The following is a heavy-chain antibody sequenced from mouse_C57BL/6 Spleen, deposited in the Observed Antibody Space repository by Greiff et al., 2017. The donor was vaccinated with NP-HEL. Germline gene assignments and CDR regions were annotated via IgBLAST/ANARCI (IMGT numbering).Heavy chain of an antibody. J-gene: IGHJ2*01. CDR2: ISYDGSH. D-gene: IGHD1-1*01. V-gene: IGHV3-6*01. CDR1: GYSITSGYY. CDR3: ATTTVVATDY. Sequence: EVKLLESGPGLVKPSQSLSLTCSVTGYSITSGYYWNWLRQFPGNKLEWMGYISYDGSHNYNPSLKNRISITRDTSKNQFFLKLNSVTTEDTATYYCATTTVVATDYWGQGTTLTVSS.